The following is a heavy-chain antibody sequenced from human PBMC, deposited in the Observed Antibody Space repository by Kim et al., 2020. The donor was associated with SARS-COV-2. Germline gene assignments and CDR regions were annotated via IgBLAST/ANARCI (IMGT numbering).Heavy chain of an antibody. D-gene: IGHD3-22*01. J-gene: IGHJ4*02. V-gene: IGHV3-30*02. CDR3: AKDRLYDSSGHYYSFDY. Sequence: VKCRFTISRDNSKNTLYLQMNSLRAEDTAVYYCAKDRLYDSSGHYYSFDYWGQGTLVTVSS.